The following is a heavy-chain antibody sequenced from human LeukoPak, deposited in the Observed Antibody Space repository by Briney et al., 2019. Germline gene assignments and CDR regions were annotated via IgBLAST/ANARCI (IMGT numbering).Heavy chain of an antibody. CDR2: IYHSGST. V-gene: IGHV4-34*01. Sequence: SETLSLTCAVYGGSFSGYYWSWIRQPPGKGLEWIGEIYHSGSTNYNPSLKSRVTISVDKSKNQFSLKLSSVTAADTAVYYCASTYAATVTYYYYYYMDVWGKGTTVTVSS. J-gene: IGHJ6*03. D-gene: IGHD4-11*01. CDR1: GGSFSGYY. CDR3: ASTYAATVTYYYYYYMDV.